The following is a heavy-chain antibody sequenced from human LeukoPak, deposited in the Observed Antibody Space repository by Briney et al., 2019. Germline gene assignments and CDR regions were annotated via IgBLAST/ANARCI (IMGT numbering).Heavy chain of an antibody. CDR2: VDPEDGET. CDR3: ATGPGGGGGYYFDY. D-gene: IGHD2-15*01. V-gene: IGHV1-69-2*01. Sequence: ASVKVSCKVSGYTFTDYYMHWVQQAPGKGLEWMGLVDPEDGETIYAEEFQGRVTITADTSTDTAYMELSSLRSEDTAVYYCATGPGGGGGYYFDYWGQGTLVTVSS. CDR1: GYTFTDYY. J-gene: IGHJ4*02.